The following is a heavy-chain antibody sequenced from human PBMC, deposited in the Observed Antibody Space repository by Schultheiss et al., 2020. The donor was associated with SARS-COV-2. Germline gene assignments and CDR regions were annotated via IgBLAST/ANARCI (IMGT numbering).Heavy chain of an antibody. CDR1: GFTFSSYW. CDR3: AREDGHLPDY. D-gene: IGHD4-17*01. J-gene: IGHJ4*02. Sequence: GESLKISCAASGFTFSSYWIHWVRQAPGKGLEWVAVISYDGSNKYYADSVKGRFTISRDNSKNTLYLQMNSLRAEDTAVYYCAREDGHLPDYWGQGTLVTVSS. V-gene: IGHV3-30*03. CDR2: ISYDGSNK.